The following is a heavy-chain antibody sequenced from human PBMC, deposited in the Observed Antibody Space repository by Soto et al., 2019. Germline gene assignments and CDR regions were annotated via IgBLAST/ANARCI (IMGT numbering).Heavy chain of an antibody. D-gene: IGHD4-17*01. CDR1: GFTFSNAW. Sequence: GGSLRLSCAASGFTFSNAWMSWVRQAPGKGLEWVGRIKSKTDGETTDYAAPVKGRFTISRDDSKNTLSLQMNSLKTEDTAVYYCTTARGTYGVEYYQHWGQGTLVTVS. CDR2: IKSKTDGETT. CDR3: TTARGTYGVEYYQH. V-gene: IGHV3-15*01. J-gene: IGHJ1*01.